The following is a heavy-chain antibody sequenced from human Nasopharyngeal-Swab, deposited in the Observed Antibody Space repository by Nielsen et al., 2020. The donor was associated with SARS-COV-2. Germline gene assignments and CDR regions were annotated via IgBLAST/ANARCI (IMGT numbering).Heavy chain of an antibody. V-gene: IGHV4-59*01. Sequence: SETLSLTCTVSGGSISSYYWSWIRQPPGKGLEWIGYIYYSGSTNYNPSLKSRVTISVDTSKNQFSLKLSSVTAADTAVYYCARRTTRRYCSGGSCYSIPARLDYYYGMDVWGQGTTVTVSS. J-gene: IGHJ6*02. CDR3: ARRTTRRYCSGGSCYSIPARLDYYYGMDV. CDR1: GGSISSYY. CDR2: IYYSGST. D-gene: IGHD2-15*01.